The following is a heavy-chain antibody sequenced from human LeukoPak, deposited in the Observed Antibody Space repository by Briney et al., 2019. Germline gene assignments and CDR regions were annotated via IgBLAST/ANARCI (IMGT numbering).Heavy chain of an antibody. CDR1: GFTFSSYS. J-gene: IGHJ4*02. D-gene: IGHD2-2*01. CDR3: ARSIVVVPAAPSDY. V-gene: IGHV3-21*01. CDR2: ISSSSSYI. Sequence: PGGSLRLSCAASGFTFSSYSMNWVRQAPGKGLEWVSSISSSSSYIYYADSVKGRFTISRDNAKNSLYLQMNSLRAEDTAVYYCARSIVVVPAAPSDYWGQGTLVTVSS.